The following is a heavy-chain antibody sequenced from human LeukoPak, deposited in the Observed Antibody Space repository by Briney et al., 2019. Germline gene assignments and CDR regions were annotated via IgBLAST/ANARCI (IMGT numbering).Heavy chain of an antibody. CDR3: ARLGYCGGGSCYSGYYFDY. CDR1: GYSFTSYW. V-gene: IGHV5-51*01. CDR2: IYPGDSDT. J-gene: IGHJ4*02. Sequence: GESLKISCKGSGYSFTSYWIGWVRQMPGKGLEWMGIIYPGDSDTRYSPSFQGQVTISADKSISTAYLQWSSLKASDTAMYYCARLGYCGGGSCYSGYYFDYWGQGTQVTVSS. D-gene: IGHD2-15*01.